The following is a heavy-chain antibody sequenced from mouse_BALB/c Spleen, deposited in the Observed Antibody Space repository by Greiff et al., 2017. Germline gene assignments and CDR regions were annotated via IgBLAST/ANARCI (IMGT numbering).Heavy chain of an antibody. CDR3: ARSSHYYAMDY. Sequence: QVQLQQSGAELVRPGTSVKVSCKASGYAFTNYLIEWVKQRPGQGLEWIGVINPGSGGTNYNEKFKGKATLTADKSSSTAYMQLSSLTSDDSAVYFCARSSHYYAMDYWGQGTSVTVSS. CDR1: GYAFTNYL. J-gene: IGHJ4*01. CDR2: INPGSGGT. V-gene: IGHV1-54*01.